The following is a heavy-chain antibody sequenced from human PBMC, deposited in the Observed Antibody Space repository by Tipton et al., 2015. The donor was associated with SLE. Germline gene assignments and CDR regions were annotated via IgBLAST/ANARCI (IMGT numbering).Heavy chain of an antibody. D-gene: IGHD6-6*01. V-gene: IGHV3-21*06. Sequence: SLRLSCAASGFTFSSYEMNWVRQPPGKGLEWVSSISSSSSYTYYSDSVKGRFTISRDNGKNALYLQMNSLRAGDTAVYYCARGASDAFDIWGQGTVVTVSS. CDR3: ARGASDAFDI. CDR1: GFTFSSYE. CDR2: ISSSSSYT. J-gene: IGHJ3*02.